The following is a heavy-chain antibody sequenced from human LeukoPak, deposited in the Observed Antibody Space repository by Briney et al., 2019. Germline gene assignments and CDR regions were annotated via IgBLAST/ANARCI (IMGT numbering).Heavy chain of an antibody. D-gene: IGHD6-13*01. CDR1: GGSISSYN. CDR3: ARDAPLSIAAAGTFHYYGMDV. J-gene: IGHJ6*02. Sequence: SETLSLTCTVSGGSISSYNWSWIRQPPGKGLEWIGYIYYSGSTNYNPSLKSRVTISVDTSKNQFSLKLSSVTAADTAVYYCARDAPLSIAAAGTFHYYGMDVWGQGTTVTVSS. CDR2: IYYSGST. V-gene: IGHV4-59*01.